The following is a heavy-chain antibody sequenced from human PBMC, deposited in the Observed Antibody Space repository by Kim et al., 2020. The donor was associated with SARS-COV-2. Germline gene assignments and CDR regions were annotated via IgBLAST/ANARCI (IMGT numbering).Heavy chain of an antibody. CDR3: ARSAGPYDYYFDY. D-gene: IGHD3-16*01. V-gene: IGHV5-51*01. J-gene: IGHJ4*02. Sequence: RTTPSFKGQVTLSADKSTTTAYLQWSSLKASDTAMYYCARSAGPYDYYFDYWGQGTLVTVSS.